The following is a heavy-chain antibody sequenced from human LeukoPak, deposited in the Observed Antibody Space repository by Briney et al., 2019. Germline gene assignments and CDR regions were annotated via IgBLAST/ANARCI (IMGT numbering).Heavy chain of an antibody. Sequence: ASVKVSCKASGYTFTGYYMHWVRQAPGQGLEWMGWINPNSGGTNYAQKFQGRVTMTRDTSISTAYMELSRLRSDDTAVYYCARGPSRQELLPPGTRSLYNWFDPWGQGTLVTVSS. V-gene: IGHV1-2*02. D-gene: IGHD1-7*01. CDR3: ARGPSRQELLPPGTRSLYNWFDP. J-gene: IGHJ5*02. CDR1: GYTFTGYY. CDR2: INPNSGGT.